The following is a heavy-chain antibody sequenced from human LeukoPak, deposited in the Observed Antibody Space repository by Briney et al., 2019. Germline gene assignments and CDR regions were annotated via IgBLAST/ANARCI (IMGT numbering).Heavy chain of an antibody. J-gene: IGHJ5*02. CDR1: GGTFSSYA. V-gene: IGHV1-69*06. CDR2: IIPIFGTA. CDR3: ARDLSRLFDP. Sequence: GASVKVSCKASGGTFSSYAISWVRQAPGQGLEWMGEIIPIFGTANYAQKFQGRVTITADKSTSTVYMELSSLRSEDTAVYYCARDLSRLFDPWGQGTLVTVSS.